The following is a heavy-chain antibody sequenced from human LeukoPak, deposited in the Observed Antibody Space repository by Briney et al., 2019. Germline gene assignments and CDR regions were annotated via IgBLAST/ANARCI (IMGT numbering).Heavy chain of an antibody. CDR2: ISSSSSYI. D-gene: IGHD6-13*01. CDR1: GFTFSSYS. V-gene: IGHV3-21*01. CDR3: ARDWASSWDPAFDI. Sequence: PGGSLRLSCAASGFTFSSYSMTWVRQAPGKGLEWVSSISSSSSYIYYADSVKGRFTISRDNAKNSLYLQMNSLRAEDTAVYYCARDWASSWDPAFDIWGQGTMVTVSS. J-gene: IGHJ3*02.